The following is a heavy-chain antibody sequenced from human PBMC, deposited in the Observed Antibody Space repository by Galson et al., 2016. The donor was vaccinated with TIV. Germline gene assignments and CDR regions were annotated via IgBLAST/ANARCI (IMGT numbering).Heavy chain of an antibody. J-gene: IGHJ6*02. Sequence: SVKVSCKASGDTFNSYGIAWVRQAPGRGLEWMGGIIPMIGTPKYAQKFQGRVTITADKSTSTAYMELSSLRSEDTARYYCARVVLAYSNYDGYYHGMDVWGQGTTVTVSS. CDR2: IIPMIGTP. D-gene: IGHD4-11*01. CDR1: GDTFNSYG. CDR3: ARVVLAYSNYDGYYHGMDV. V-gene: IGHV1-69*06.